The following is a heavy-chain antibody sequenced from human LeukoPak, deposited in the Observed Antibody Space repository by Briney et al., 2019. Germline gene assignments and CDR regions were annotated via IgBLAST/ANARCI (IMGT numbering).Heavy chain of an antibody. D-gene: IGHD6-19*01. CDR3: ARGPAVAGTRYYFDY. CDR1: GGSISSGGYY. J-gene: IGHJ4*02. V-gene: IGHV4-31*03. CDR2: IYYSGST. Sequence: PSQTLSLTCTVFGGSISSGGYYWSWIRQHPGKGLEWIGYIYYSGSTYYNPSLKSRVTISVDTSKNQFSLKLSSVTAADTAVYYCARGPAVAGTRYYFDYWGQGTLVTVSS.